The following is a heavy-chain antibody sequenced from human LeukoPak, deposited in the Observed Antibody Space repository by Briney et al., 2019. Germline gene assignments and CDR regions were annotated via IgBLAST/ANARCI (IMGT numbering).Heavy chain of an antibody. CDR3: ARSTGSYFYFDY. CDR1: GGSISSYY. V-gene: IGHV4-59*01. CDR2: IYYSGST. J-gene: IGHJ4*02. D-gene: IGHD1-26*01. Sequence: PSETLSLTCTVSGGSISSYYWSWIRQPPGKGLEWIGYIYYSGSTNYNPSLKSRVTISVDTSKNQFSLKLSSVTAADTAVYYCARSTGSYFYFDYWGQGTLATVSS.